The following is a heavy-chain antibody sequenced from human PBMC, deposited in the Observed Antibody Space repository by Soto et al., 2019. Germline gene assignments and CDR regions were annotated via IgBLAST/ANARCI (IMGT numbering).Heavy chain of an antibody. D-gene: IGHD5-12*01. J-gene: IGHJ4*02. CDR2: IYWNDDK. V-gene: IGHV2-5*01. CDR3: AHFSGYKQFDN. CDR1: GFSLSTSGAG. Sequence: GSGPTLVNPTQTLPLTCTFSGFSLSTSGAGVGWIRQPPGKALEWLTVIYWNDDKRYSPSLKSRLTITKDTSNNQVVLTMTKMDPVYTATYCCAHFSGYKQFDNWGPGILVTVSS.